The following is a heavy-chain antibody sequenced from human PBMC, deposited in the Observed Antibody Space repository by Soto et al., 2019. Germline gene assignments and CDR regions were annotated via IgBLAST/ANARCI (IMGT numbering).Heavy chain of an antibody. Sequence: QVQLVQSGAEVKKPGSSVKVSCKASGGTFSSYAISWVRQAPGQGLEWMGGIIPIFGTANYAQKFQGRVTITADKSTSTADMELSSLRSEDTAVYYCARGKGYCSGGSCYKENWFDPWGQGTLVTVSS. J-gene: IGHJ5*02. CDR3: ARGKGYCSGGSCYKENWFDP. CDR1: GGTFSSYA. D-gene: IGHD2-15*01. V-gene: IGHV1-69*06. CDR2: IIPIFGTA.